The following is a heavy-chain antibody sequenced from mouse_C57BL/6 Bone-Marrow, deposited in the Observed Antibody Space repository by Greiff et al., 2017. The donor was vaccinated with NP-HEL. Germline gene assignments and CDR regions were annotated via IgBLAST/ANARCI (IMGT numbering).Heavy chain of an antibody. CDR1: GYTFTSYW. CDR2: IYPGSGST. V-gene: IGHV1-55*01. CDR3: ARVALLKFAY. D-gene: IGHD2-12*01. J-gene: IGHJ3*01. Sequence: QVHVKQSGAELVKPGASVKMSCKASGYTFTSYWITWVKQRPGQGLEWIGDIYPGSGSTNYNEKFKSKATLTVDTSSSTAYMQLSSLTSEDSAVYYCARVALLKFAYWGQGTLVTVSA.